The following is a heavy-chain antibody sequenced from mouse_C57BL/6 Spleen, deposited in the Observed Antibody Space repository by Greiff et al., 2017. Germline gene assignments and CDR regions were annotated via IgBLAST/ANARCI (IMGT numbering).Heavy chain of an antibody. Sequence: QVQLQQSGAELARPGASVKLSCKASGYTFTSYGISWVKQRTGQGLEWIGEIYPRSGNTYYNEKFKGKATLTADKSSSTAYMELRSLTSEDSAVYFCARTFYGSSLYYFDYWGQGTTLTASS. CDR2: IYPRSGNT. CDR3: ARTFYGSSLYYFDY. V-gene: IGHV1-81*01. J-gene: IGHJ2*01. D-gene: IGHD1-1*01. CDR1: GYTFTSYG.